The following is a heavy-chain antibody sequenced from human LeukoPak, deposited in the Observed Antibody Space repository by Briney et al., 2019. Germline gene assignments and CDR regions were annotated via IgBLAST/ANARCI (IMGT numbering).Heavy chain of an antibody. J-gene: IGHJ6*03. D-gene: IGHD3-10*01. V-gene: IGHV1-8*03. CDR3: ARGSYYGSEPYYYYYYMDV. CDR2: MNPNSGNT. Sequence: ASVKVSCKASGYTFTSYDINWVRQATGQGLEWMGWMNPNSGNTGYAQKFQGRVTITRNTSISTAYMELSSLRSEDTAVYYCARGSYYGSEPYYYYYYMDVWGKGTTVTISS. CDR1: GYTFTSYD.